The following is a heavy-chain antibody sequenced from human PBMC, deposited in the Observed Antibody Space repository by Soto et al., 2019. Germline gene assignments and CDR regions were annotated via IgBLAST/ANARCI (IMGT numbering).Heavy chain of an antibody. CDR2: IYYSGST. CDR1: GGSISSGGYY. D-gene: IGHD3-16*01. V-gene: IGHV4-31*03. CDR3: ARERGGAIKGFDY. J-gene: IGHJ4*02. Sequence: CTVSGGSISSGGYYWSWTRQHPGKGLEWIGYIYYSGSTYYNPSLKSRVTISVDTSKNQFSLKLSSVTAADTAVYYCARERGGAIKGFDYWGQGTLVTVSS.